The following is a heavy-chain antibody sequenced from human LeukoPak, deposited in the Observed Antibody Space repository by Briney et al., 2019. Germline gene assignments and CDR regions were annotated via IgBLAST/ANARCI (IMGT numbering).Heavy chain of an antibody. CDR3: VNQISGWVY. CDR1: GFTFSSYG. V-gene: IGHV3-30*18. J-gene: IGHJ4*02. Sequence: GGSLRLSCAASGFTFSSYGMHWVRQAPGKGLEWVAFISYDGSNKYYADSVKGRFTISRDNSKNTLYLQMSSLRAEDTAVYYCVNQISGWVYWGQGTLVTVSS. D-gene: IGHD6-19*01. CDR2: ISYDGSNK.